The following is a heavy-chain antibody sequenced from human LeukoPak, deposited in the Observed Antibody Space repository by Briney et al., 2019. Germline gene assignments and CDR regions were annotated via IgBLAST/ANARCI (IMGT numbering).Heavy chain of an antibody. V-gene: IGHV6-1*01. CDR1: GDSVSSNSAA. CDR3: ARDHLAAAGTSWYYYYGMDV. D-gene: IGHD6-13*01. CDR2: TYYRSKWYN. J-gene: IGHJ6*04. Sequence: SQTLSLTCAISGDSVSSNSAAWNWIRQSPSRGLEWLGRTYYRSKWYNDYAVSVKSRITINPVTSKNQFSLQLNSVTPEDTAVYYCARDHLAAAGTSWYYYYGMDVWGKGTTVTVSS.